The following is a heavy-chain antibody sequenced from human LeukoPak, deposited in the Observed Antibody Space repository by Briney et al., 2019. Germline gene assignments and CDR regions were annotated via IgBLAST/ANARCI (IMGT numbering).Heavy chain of an antibody. CDR2: ISAYNGNT. D-gene: IGHD3-3*01. V-gene: IGHV1-18*01. Sequence: ASVKVSCKASGYTFTSYGISWVRQAPGQGLEWMGWISAYNGNTNYAQKLQGRVTMTTDTSTNTAHMELRSLRSDDTAVYYCARDNTYYDFWSGYYLWGQGTLVTVSS. CDR3: ARDNTYYDFWSGYYL. J-gene: IGHJ4*02. CDR1: GYTFTSYG.